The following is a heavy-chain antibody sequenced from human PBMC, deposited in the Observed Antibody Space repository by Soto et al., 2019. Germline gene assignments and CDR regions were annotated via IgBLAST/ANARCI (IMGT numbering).Heavy chain of an antibody. Sequence: GGSLRLSCAASGFTFSSYWMHWVRQAPGKGLVWVSRINSDGSGTSYADSVKGRFTISRDNAKNTLYLQMNSLRAEDTAVYYCARGASLYSGSPFDYWGQGTLVTVSS. D-gene: IGHD1-26*01. J-gene: IGHJ4*02. V-gene: IGHV3-74*01. CDR3: ARGASLYSGSPFDY. CDR1: GFTFSSYW. CDR2: INSDGSGT.